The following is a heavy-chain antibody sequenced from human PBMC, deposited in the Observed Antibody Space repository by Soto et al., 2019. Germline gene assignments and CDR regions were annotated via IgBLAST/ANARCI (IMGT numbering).Heavy chain of an antibody. CDR3: AIGIAAAGTFEWFDP. V-gene: IGHV1-69*13. D-gene: IGHD6-13*01. Sequence: SVKVSCKASGYTFTSYGISWVRQAPGQGLEWMGWINPNFGRTNYAQKFQGRVTITADESTSTAYMELSSLRSEDTAVYYCAIGIAAAGTFEWFDPWGQGTLVTVSS. J-gene: IGHJ5*02. CDR1: GYTFTSYG. CDR2: INPNFGRT.